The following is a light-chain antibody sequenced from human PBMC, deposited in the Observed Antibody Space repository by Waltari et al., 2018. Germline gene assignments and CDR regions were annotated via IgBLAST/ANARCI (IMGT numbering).Light chain of an antibody. CDR3: CSYAGSGSSVV. V-gene: IGLV2-23*02. Sequence: QSALTQPASVSGSPGKSITISCTGTSSDVGNYNLVSWYQQHPGKAPKLIIYEVSQRPSGVSNRFSGSKSGTTASLTISGLQAEDEADFYCCSYAGSGSSVVFGGGTKLTVL. CDR2: EVS. J-gene: IGLJ2*01. CDR1: SSDVGNYNL.